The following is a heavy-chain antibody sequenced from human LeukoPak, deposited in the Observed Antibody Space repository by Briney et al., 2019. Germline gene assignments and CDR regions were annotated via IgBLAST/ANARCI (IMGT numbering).Heavy chain of an antibody. CDR3: ARSLADRRGYFDY. D-gene: IGHD3-10*01. CDR2: IYPSGST. CDR1: GGSINSNNW. J-gene: IGHJ4*02. Sequence: SETLSLTCAVSGGSINSNNWWSWFRQPPGKGLEWIGEIYPSGSTNYNPSLKSRVTISVDKSQNQFSLNLNSVTAADTAIYYCARSLADRRGYFDYWGQGTLVTVSS. V-gene: IGHV4-4*02.